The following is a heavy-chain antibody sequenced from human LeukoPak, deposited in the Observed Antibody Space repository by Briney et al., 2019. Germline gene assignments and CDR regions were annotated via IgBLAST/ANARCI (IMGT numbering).Heavy chain of an antibody. CDR2: LSFDGSDK. J-gene: IGHJ4*02. CDR3: ARVKGPFDY. CDR1: GFTFSNYA. V-gene: IGHV3-30-3*01. Sequence: GGSLRLSCAASGFTFSNYAMHWVRQAPGKGLEWVAVLSFDGSDKYYADSVKGRFTISRDNSKNTLYLQMNSLRAEDTAVYYCARVKGPFDYWGQGTLVTVFS.